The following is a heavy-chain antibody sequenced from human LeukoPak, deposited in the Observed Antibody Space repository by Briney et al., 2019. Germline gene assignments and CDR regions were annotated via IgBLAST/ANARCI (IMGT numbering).Heavy chain of an antibody. Sequence: PGGSLRLSCAAYGFTFSNAWMSWVRQAPGKGLEWVGRIKSKTDGGTTDYAAPVKGRFTISRDDSKNTLYLQMNSLKTEDTAVYYCTTESGLYCSGGSCYDTDYWGQGTLVTVSS. D-gene: IGHD2-15*01. CDR2: IKSKTDGGTT. CDR1: GFTFSNAW. V-gene: IGHV3-15*01. CDR3: TTESGLYCSGGSCYDTDY. J-gene: IGHJ4*02.